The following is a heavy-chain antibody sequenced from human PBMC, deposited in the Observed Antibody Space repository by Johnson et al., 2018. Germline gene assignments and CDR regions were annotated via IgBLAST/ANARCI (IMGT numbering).Heavy chain of an antibody. CDR2: IYIDGRT. Sequence: VQLVQSGGGLVQPGGSLRLSCGASGFTVSSNFMSWVRQAPGKGLEWVSVIYIDGRTYYADSVKGRLTNSRDTSKNTLYLQMKSLRPEDTAVYYCARRSPLTISWGDAFDIWGQGTMVTVSS. CDR1: GFTVSSNF. V-gene: IGHV3-66*02. J-gene: IGHJ3*02. CDR3: ARRSPLTISWGDAFDI. D-gene: IGHD1-14*01.